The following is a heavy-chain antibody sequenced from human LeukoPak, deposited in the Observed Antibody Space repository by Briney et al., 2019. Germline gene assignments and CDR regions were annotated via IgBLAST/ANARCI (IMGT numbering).Heavy chain of an antibody. CDR3: AKEMKPWMHFDY. D-gene: IGHD5-12*01. J-gene: IGHJ4*02. V-gene: IGHV3-30*18. CDR2: ISHDGSNT. Sequence: GRSLRRSCAASGFTSSRSAVHWVRQAPGKGLEWVAVISHDGSNTDYTDSVKGRFTISRDNSKNTLYLQMNSLRAEDTAVYYCAKEMKPWMHFDYWGQGTLVTVSS. CDR1: GFTSSRSA.